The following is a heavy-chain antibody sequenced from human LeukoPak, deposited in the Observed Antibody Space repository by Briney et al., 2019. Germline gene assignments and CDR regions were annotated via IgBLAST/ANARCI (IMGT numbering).Heavy chain of an antibody. CDR2: IRSKSDGGTT. D-gene: IGHD4-17*01. CDR1: GLSFTYAW. Sequence: WGSLRLSCAASGLSFTYAWMSWVRQVPGKGLEWDGQIRSKSDGGTTDYAAPVKGRFTISRDDSKNTLYVQMNSLKTEDTAVYYCTTDGATVPWYAFDIWGQGTMVTVSS. V-gene: IGHV3-15*01. CDR3: TTDGATVPWYAFDI. J-gene: IGHJ3*02.